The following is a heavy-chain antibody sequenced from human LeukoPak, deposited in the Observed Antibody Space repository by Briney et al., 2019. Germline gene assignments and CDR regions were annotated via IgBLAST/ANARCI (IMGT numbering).Heavy chain of an antibody. CDR3: ARSQNYYGSGDY. CDR2: IYHSGGT. Sequence: SQTLSLTCAVSGGSISSGGYSWSWIRQPPGKGLEWIGYIYHSGGTYYNPSLKSRVTILVDTSRNHFSVKLSSVTVADTAVYYCARSQNYYGSGDYWSQGTLVTVSS. J-gene: IGHJ4*02. V-gene: IGHV4-30-2*02. CDR1: GGSISSGGYS. D-gene: IGHD3-10*01.